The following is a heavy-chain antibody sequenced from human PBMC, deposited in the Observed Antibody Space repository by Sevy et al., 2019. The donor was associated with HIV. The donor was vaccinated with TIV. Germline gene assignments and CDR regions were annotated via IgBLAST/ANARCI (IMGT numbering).Heavy chain of an antibody. D-gene: IGHD3-22*01. CDR1: GFIFSDYY. Sequence: GGSLRLSCAASGFIFSDYYMAWVRQAPGKGLEWISYVSRGGYTIYYADSVEGRFSISRDDAKDSLFLQMVSLRAEDTTVYHCVRGAHYDDAGWGFDYWGQGALVTVSS. CDR3: VRGAHYDDAGWGFDY. CDR2: VSRGGYTI. J-gene: IGHJ4*02. V-gene: IGHV3-11*01.